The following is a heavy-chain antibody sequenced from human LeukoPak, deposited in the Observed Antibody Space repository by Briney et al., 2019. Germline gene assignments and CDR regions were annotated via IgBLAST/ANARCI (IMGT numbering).Heavy chain of an antibody. D-gene: IGHD5-24*01. V-gene: IGHV3-30*18. J-gene: IGHJ6*02. CDR1: GFTFSSYG. Sequence: PGRSLRLPCAASGFTFSSYGMPWVRQAPGKGLEWVAVISYDGSNKYYADSVKGRFTISRDNSKNTLYLQMNSLRAEDTAVYYCAKVGRDGYFVYYYGMDVWGQGTTVTVSS. CDR3: AKVGRDGYFVYYYGMDV. CDR2: ISYDGSNK.